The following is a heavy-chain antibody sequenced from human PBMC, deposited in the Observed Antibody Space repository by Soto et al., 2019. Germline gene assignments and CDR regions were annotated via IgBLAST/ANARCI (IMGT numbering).Heavy chain of an antibody. J-gene: IGHJ4*02. Sequence: EVQLLESGGGLIQPGGSLRLSCAASGFTFDSYAMSWVRQAPGIGLEWVSSISGSGGSTHYTESVKGRFTVSRDESKNTLYLQMNTLRAEDTAVYYCAKATGLVGASRYFDSWGQGTLVTVSS. V-gene: IGHV3-23*01. CDR1: GFTFDSYA. D-gene: IGHD1-26*01. CDR3: AKATGLVGASRYFDS. CDR2: ISGSGGST.